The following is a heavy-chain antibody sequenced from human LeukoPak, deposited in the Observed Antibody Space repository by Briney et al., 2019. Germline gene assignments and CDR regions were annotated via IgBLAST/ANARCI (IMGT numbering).Heavy chain of an antibody. V-gene: IGHV3-48*03. J-gene: IGHJ4*02. D-gene: IGHD3-10*01. CDR1: GFTFSTSD. Sequence: GGSLRLSCAASGFTFSTSDMNWVRQGPGKGLEWVSYISSSGYTIDYADSVKGRFTISRDNAKNSLYLEMHNLRAEDTAVYFCAREGSTYAPSGPFYFDYWGQGTLVTVSS. CDR2: ISSSGYTI. CDR3: AREGSTYAPSGPFYFDY.